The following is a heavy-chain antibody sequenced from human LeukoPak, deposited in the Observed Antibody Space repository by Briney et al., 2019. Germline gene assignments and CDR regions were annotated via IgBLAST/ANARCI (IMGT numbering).Heavy chain of an antibody. V-gene: IGHV3-23*01. Sequence: GSLRLSCAASGFIFSNYAMSWVRQVPGRGLEWVSTISSRGDSTYVADSVKGRFTISRDNSKNSLYPQMNTVRAEDTAVYYCVKGPRPDITVAHTVENWGQGTLVTVSS. CDR2: ISSRGDST. CDR1: GFIFSNYA. CDR3: VKGPRPDITVAHTVEN. J-gene: IGHJ4*02. D-gene: IGHD6-19*01.